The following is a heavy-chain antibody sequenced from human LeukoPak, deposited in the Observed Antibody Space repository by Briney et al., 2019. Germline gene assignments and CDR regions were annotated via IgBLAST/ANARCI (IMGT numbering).Heavy chain of an antibody. J-gene: IGHJ4*02. CDR2: IIPILGIA. Sequence: GASVKVSCQASGGTFSSYTISWVRQAPGQGLEWMGRIIPILGIANYAQKFQGRVTITADKSTSTAYMELSSLRSEDTAVYYCATRYSSSSYYFDYWGQGTLVTVSS. CDR3: ATRYSSSSYYFDY. V-gene: IGHV1-69*02. CDR1: GGTFSSYT. D-gene: IGHD6-13*01.